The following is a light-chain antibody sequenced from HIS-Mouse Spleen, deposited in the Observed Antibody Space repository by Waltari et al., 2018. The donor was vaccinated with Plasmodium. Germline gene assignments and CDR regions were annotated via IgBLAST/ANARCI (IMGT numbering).Light chain of an antibody. CDR3: QQYNNWSFT. J-gene: IGKJ3*01. CDR2: GAS. CDR1: QSVSSN. V-gene: IGKV3-15*01. Sequence: IVVTQCPAPLSVSQGERATLSCRASQSVSSNLPWYQQKPGQAPRLLIYGASTRATGIPARFSGSGSGTEFTLTISSLQSEDFAVYYCQQYNNWSFTFGPGTKVDIK.